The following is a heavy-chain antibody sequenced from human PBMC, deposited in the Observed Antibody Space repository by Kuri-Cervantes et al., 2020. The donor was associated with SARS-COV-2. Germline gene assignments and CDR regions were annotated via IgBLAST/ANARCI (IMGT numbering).Heavy chain of an antibody. CDR1: GNTLTELP. V-gene: IGHV1-24*01. Sequence: ASVKVSCKVSGNTLTELPLHWVRQAPGKGLEWMGGFDPEQREIIYAQKFQGRVSMTEDTSTDTAYMELSSLRSGDTAVYYCATEGYSIIIWAFAHWGQGTKVTVSS. D-gene: IGHD3-22*01. J-gene: IGHJ3*01. CDR2: FDPEQREI. CDR3: ATEGYSIIIWAFAH.